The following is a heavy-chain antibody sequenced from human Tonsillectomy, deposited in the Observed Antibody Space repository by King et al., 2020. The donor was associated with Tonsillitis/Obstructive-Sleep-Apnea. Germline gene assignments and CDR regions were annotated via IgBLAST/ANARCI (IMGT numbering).Heavy chain of an antibody. CDR3: ARDRYIVVIPAAVDAFDV. D-gene: IGHD2-2*01. Sequence: VQLVESGGGLVQPGGSLRLSCAASGFTFSSYEMTWVRQAPGKGLEWVSFISSSGNNIYYADSVKGRFTISRDNAKNSLYLQMNSLRADDTAIYYCARDRYIVVIPAAVDAFDVWGQGTMVTVSS. V-gene: IGHV3-48*03. CDR2: ISSSGNNI. CDR1: GFTFSSYE. J-gene: IGHJ3*01.